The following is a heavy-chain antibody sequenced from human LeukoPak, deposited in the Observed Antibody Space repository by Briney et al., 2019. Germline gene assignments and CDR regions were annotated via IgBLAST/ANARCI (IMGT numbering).Heavy chain of an antibody. D-gene: IGHD6-13*01. CDR1: GYTLTELS. Sequence: ASVNLSCKVSGYTLTELSMHWVRQAPGKGLEWMGGFDPEDGETIYAQKFQGRVTMAEDTSTDTAYMELSSVRSEDTAVYYCATEAIAARDGMDVWGQGTTVTVSS. J-gene: IGHJ6*02. CDR3: ATEAIAARDGMDV. V-gene: IGHV1-24*01. CDR2: FDPEDGET.